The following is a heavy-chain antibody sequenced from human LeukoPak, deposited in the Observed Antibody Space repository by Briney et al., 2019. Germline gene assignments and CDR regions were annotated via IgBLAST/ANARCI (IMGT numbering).Heavy chain of an antibody. D-gene: IGHD3/OR15-3a*01. CDR1: GDIVSSDRAA. J-gene: IGHJ4*02. V-gene: IGHV6-1*01. CDR2: TYYRSKWYN. CDR3: ARDMDWSFEF. Sequence: SQTLTLTCAISGDIVSSDRAAWNWIRQSPSRGLEWLGRTYYRSKWYNDYAVSMKSRIIVNADTSKNQISLQLNSVTPEDTAVYYCARDMDWSFEFWGQGTLVTVSS.